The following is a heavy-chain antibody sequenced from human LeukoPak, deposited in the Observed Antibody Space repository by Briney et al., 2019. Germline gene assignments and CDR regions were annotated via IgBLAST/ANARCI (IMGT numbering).Heavy chain of an antibody. D-gene: IGHD3-22*01. CDR1: DFTFSSYW. CDR3: ARETYYYDSSGSTRFDY. Sequence: GGSLRLSCAASDFTFSSYWMSWVRQAPGKGLEWVSVISWNGGSTGYADSVKGRFTISRDNANNSLYPQMSSLRAEETALYYCARETYYYDSSGSTRFDYWGQGTLVTVSS. J-gene: IGHJ4*02. CDR2: ISWNGGST. V-gene: IGHV3-20*04.